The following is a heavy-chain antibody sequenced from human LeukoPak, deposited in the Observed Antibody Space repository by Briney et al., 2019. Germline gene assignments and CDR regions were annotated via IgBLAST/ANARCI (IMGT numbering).Heavy chain of an antibody. CDR2: IYSGST. V-gene: IGHV4-59*01. CDR3: ARGDTVGVRYSGSYPPGNAFDI. D-gene: IGHD1-26*01. CDR1: GDSIKDYY. J-gene: IGHJ3*02. Sequence: SETLSLTCAVSGDSIKDYYWSWIRQTPGRGLNLIGYIYSGSTNYNPSLKSRVTISVDTSKNQVSLKLRSVTAADTAVYYCARGDTVGVRYSGSYPPGNAFDIWGQGTMVTVSS.